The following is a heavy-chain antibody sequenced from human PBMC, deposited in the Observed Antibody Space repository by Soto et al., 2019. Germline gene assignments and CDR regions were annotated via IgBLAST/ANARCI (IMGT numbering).Heavy chain of an antibody. D-gene: IGHD3-10*01. CDR3: ARQGYGSGSYYLPLTTYYYYYGMDV. CDR1: GGSISSYY. J-gene: IGHJ6*02. CDR2: IYYSGRT. Sequence: SETLSLTCTVSGGSISSYYWSWIRQPPGKGLEWIGYIYYSGRTNYNPSLKSRVTISVDTSKNQFSLKLSSVTAADTAVYYCARQGYGSGSYYLPLTTYYYYYGMDVWGQGTTVTVSS. V-gene: IGHV4-59*08.